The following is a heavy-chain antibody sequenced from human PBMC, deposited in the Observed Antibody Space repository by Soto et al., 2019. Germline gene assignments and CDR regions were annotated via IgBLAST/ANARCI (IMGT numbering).Heavy chain of an antibody. V-gene: IGHV4-39*01. CDR1: GYYINTGGYY. CDR3: ACSRGLAAGTSFRQESGCLWAWLDL. CDR2: FSSSGSI. J-gene: IGHJ5*02. D-gene: IGHD6-13*01. Sequence: PSETLSLTCFVSGYYINTGGYYWSWLRPHPGQWLEWIGSFSSSGSIIYNPSLRSRVSISGDTSSNQFPLKLSSVTAADTAVYYCACSRGLAAGTSFRQESGCLWAWLDLWGQGTLVTVYS.